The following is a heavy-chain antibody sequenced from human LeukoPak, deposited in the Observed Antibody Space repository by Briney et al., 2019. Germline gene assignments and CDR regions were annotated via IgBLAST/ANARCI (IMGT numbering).Heavy chain of an antibody. Sequence: SETLSLTCAVYGGSFSGYYWSWIRQPPGKGLEWIGEINHSGSTNYNPSLKGRVTISVDTSKNQFSLKLSSVTAADTAVYYCARVWDSSGDYYGFDPWGQGTLVTVSS. CDR2: INHSGST. CDR3: ARVWDSSGDYYGFDP. V-gene: IGHV4-34*01. D-gene: IGHD3-22*01. J-gene: IGHJ5*02. CDR1: GGSFSGYY.